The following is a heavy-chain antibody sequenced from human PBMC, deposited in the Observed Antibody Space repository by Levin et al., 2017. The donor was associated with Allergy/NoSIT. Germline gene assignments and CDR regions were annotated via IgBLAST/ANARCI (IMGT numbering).Heavy chain of an antibody. CDR3: ARIGNFFGP. V-gene: IGHV4-30-4*01. CDR1: VDSISSGDYY. J-gene: IGHJ5*02. Sequence: SETLSLTCAVSVDSISSGDYYWSWIRQSPGRGLEWLGHIEYSGDTYYNPSLEHRLTISVDTSKNHFSLSLTSVTVADTAMYFCARIGNFFGPWGQGILVTVSS. CDR2: IEYSGDT.